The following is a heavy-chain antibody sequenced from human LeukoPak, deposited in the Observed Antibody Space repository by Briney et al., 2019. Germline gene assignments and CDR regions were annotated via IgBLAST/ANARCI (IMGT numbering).Heavy chain of an antibody. CDR3: ARGDSGYDDAFDV. D-gene: IGHD5-12*01. CDR2: IIPIFGTA. V-gene: IGHV1-69*13. J-gene: IGHJ3*01. Sequence: SVKVSCKASGGTFSSYAISWVRQAPGQGLEWMGGIIPIFGTANYAQKFQGRVTITADESTSTAYMELSSLRSEDTAVYYCARGDSGYDDAFDVWGQGTMVTVSS. CDR1: GGTFSSYA.